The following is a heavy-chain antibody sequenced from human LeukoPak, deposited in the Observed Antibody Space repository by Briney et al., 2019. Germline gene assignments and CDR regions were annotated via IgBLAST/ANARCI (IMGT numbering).Heavy chain of an antibody. D-gene: IGHD6-13*01. CDR2: ISAYNGNT. V-gene: IGHV1-18*01. CDR3: ARVVISYGIAAALIDY. Sequence: ASVKVSCKASGYTFTSYGISWVRQAPGQGLEWMGWISAYNGNTNYAQKLQGRVTMTTDTSTSTAYMELRCLRSDDTAVYYCARVVISYGIAAALIDYWGQGTLVTVSS. CDR1: GYTFTSYG. J-gene: IGHJ4*02.